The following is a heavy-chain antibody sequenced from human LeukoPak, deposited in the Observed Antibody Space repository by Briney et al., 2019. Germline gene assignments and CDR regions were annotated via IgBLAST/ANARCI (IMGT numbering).Heavy chain of an antibody. D-gene: IGHD3-10*01. J-gene: IGHJ3*02. V-gene: IGHV1-24*01. CDR1: GYTLTELS. Sequence: ASVKVSCKVSGYTLTELSMHWVRQAPGKGLEWKGSFDPEDGGTIYAQKFQGRVTMTEDTSTDTAYMELSSLRCEDTAVYYCATELSCAVCYYGSGSYGAFDIWGQGTMVTVSS. CDR2: FDPEDGGT. CDR3: ATELSCAVCYYGSGSYGAFDI.